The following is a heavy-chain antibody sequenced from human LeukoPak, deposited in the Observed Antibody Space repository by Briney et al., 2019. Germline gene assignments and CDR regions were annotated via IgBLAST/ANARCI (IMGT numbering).Heavy chain of an antibody. Sequence: PSETLSLTCTVSGGSISSSTYYWGWIRQAPGKGLEWVSVMYGSGATYYAASMNGRFTISRDNSKNTLYLQMNSLRGDDTAVYYCARFYGGFANHWHFDLWGRGTLVTVSS. D-gene: IGHD4-23*01. CDR1: GGSISSSTYY. J-gene: IGHJ2*01. CDR2: MYGSGAT. V-gene: IGHV3-53*01. CDR3: ARFYGGFANHWHFDL.